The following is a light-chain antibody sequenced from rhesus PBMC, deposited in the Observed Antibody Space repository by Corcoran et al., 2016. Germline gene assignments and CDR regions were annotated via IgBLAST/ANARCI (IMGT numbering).Light chain of an antibody. CDR2: QVS. Sequence: DVVMTQSPLSLPVTLGQPASISCRSSQSLVHTDGKTYLNWLHQKPGQPPRRLIYQVSNRDSGVPDRVSGSGAGTDFTLKISRVEAEDVGVYYCMQGTHWPPYSFGQGTKVEIK. V-gene: IGKV2S9*01. CDR3: MQGTHWPPYS. J-gene: IGKJ2*01. CDR1: QSLVHTDGKTY.